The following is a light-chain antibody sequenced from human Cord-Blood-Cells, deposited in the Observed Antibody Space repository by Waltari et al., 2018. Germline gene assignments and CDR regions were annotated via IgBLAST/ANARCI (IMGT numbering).Light chain of an antibody. J-gene: IGLJ3*02. CDR1: SSDVGGYHY. CDR3: CSYAGSYTWV. CDR2: DVS. Sequence: QSALTQPRSVSGSPGQSVTIPCTGPSSDVGGYHYVSWYQQHPGKAPKLMIYDVSKRPSGVPDRFSGSKSGNTASLTISGLQAEDEADYYCCSYAGSYTWVFGGGTKLTVL. V-gene: IGLV2-11*01.